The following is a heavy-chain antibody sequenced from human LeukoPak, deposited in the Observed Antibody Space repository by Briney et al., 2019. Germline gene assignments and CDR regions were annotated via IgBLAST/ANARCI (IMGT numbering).Heavy chain of an antibody. CDR3: ARGPRVATYYYFDY. CDR1: GFTFSAYY. CDR2: LFGGGTI. J-gene: IGHJ4*02. Sequence: GGSLRLSCAASGFTFSAYYMSWVRQAPGKGLEWVSVLFGGGTIYYADSVNGRFTISRDNSKNTLYLQLNSLRAEDTAVYYCARGPRVATYYYFDYWGQGTLVTVSS. D-gene: IGHD1-1*01. V-gene: IGHV3-53*01.